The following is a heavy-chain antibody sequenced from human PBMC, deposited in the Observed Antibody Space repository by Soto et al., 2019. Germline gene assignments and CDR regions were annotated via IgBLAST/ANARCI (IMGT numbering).Heavy chain of an antibody. CDR3: ARLYRYCSGGSCHDYYYYYMDV. CDR1: GGSISSYY. J-gene: IGHJ6*03. Sequence: QVQLQESGPGLVKPSETLSLTCTVSGGSISSYYWSWIRQPPGKGLEWIGYIYYSGSTNYNPSLKSRVTISVDTSKNQCSLKLSSVTAADTAVYYCARLYRYCSGGSCHDYYYYYMDVWGKGTTVTVSS. D-gene: IGHD2-15*01. V-gene: IGHV4-59*08. CDR2: IYYSGST.